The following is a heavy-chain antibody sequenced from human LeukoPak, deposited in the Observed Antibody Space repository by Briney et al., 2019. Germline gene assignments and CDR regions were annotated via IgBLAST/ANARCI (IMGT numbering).Heavy chain of an antibody. CDR3: ARDRGYSYGYTP. CDR2: ISSSGNTI. Sequence: PGGSLRLSCAASGFTFSPCAMSWVRQAPGKGLEWVSYISSSGNTIYYADSVKGRFTISRDNAKNSLFLQMNSLRAEDTALYYCARDRGYSYGYTPWGQGTLVTVSS. CDR1: GFTFSPCA. V-gene: IGHV3-48*03. J-gene: IGHJ5*02. D-gene: IGHD5-18*01.